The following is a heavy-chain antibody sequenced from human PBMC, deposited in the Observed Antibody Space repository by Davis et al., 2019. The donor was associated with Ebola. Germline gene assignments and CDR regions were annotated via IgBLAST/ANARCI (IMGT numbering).Heavy chain of an antibody. CDR2: INHSGST. V-gene: IGHV4-34*01. CDR3: ARHNGRSRFDP. Sequence: MPSETLSLTCAVYGGSFSGYYWHWIRQPPGKGLEWIGEINHSGSTNYNPSLKSRVAISVDTSKNQFSLKLNSVTAADTAMYYCARHNGRSRFDPWGQGTLVTVSS. J-gene: IGHJ5*02. CDR1: GGSFSGYY. D-gene: IGHD1-1*01.